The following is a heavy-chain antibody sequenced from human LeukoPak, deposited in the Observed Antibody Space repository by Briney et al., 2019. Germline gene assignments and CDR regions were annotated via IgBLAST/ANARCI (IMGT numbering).Heavy chain of an antibody. CDR3: ARGTVPYDMDV. Sequence: PSETLSLTCAVYGGSFSGYYWSWIRQPPGKGLEWIGEINHSGSTNYNPSLKSRVTISVDTSKNQFSLKLSSVTAADTAVYYCARGTVPYDMDVWGKGTTVTVSS. CDR1: GGSFSGYY. D-gene: IGHD2-2*01. J-gene: IGHJ6*04. CDR2: INHSGST. V-gene: IGHV4-34*01.